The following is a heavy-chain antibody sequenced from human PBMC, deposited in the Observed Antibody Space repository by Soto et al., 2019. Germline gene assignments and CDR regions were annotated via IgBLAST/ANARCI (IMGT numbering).Heavy chain of an antibody. Sequence: GGSLRLSCAASGLTFSNYWMHWVRQAPGEGLVWVSRTNIDGRRTDYADSVKGRFTISRDNAKSTLYLQMSSLRAEDTAVYYCARGGSGRSGAYYAMDVWGQGTTVNVSS. CDR3: ARGGSGRSGAYYAMDV. J-gene: IGHJ6*02. CDR2: TNIDGRRT. V-gene: IGHV3-74*01. D-gene: IGHD1-26*01. CDR1: GLTFSNYW.